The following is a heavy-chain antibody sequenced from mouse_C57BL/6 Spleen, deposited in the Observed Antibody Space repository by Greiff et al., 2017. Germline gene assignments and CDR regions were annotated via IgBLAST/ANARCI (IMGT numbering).Heavy chain of an antibody. V-gene: IGHV1-82*01. Sequence: VQLQQSGPELVKPGASVKISCKASGYAFSSSWMNWVKQRPGKGLEWIGRIYPGDGDTNYNGKFKGKATLTADKSSSPAYMQLSSLTSEDSAVYFCARSITTEGDMDDWGQGTSVTVSS. CDR2: IYPGDGDT. CDR3: ARSITTEGDMDD. J-gene: IGHJ4*01. CDR1: GYAFSSSW. D-gene: IGHD1-1*01.